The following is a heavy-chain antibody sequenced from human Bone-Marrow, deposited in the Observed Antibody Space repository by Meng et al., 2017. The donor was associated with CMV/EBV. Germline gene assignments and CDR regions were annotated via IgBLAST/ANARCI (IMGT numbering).Heavy chain of an antibody. Sequence: SETLSLTCTVSGGSISSYYWSWIRQPPGKGLEWIGYIYYSGSTNYNPSLKSRVTISVDTSKNQFSLKLTSVTVADTAVYYCARIKISSSSYLFDYWGQGTRVTVSS. CDR3: ARIKISSSSYLFDY. V-gene: IGHV4-59*01. D-gene: IGHD6-6*01. J-gene: IGHJ4*02. CDR1: GGSISSYY. CDR2: IYYSGST.